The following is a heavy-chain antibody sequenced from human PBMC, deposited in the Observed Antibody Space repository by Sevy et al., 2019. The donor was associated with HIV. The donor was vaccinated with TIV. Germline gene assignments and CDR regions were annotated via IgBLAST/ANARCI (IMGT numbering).Heavy chain of an antibody. D-gene: IGHD4-17*01. CDR2: IWYDGSNE. J-gene: IGHJ4*02. CDR3: VTTYGDGNY. CDR1: GFSFSSYG. Sequence: GGSLRLSCAASGFSFSSYGMHWVRQAPGKGLEWVAVIWYDGSNENYGDSVKGRFTVSRDNSRNTLYLQMNGLRVKDTGIYYCVTTYGDGNYWGQGTLVTVSS. V-gene: IGHV3-33*01.